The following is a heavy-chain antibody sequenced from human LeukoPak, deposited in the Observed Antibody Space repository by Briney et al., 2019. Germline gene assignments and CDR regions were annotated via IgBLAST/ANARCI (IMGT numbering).Heavy chain of an antibody. CDR3: ARHLVAPDY. CDR1: GYSFTSYW. CDR2: IYPGDSDT. V-gene: IGHV5-51*01. J-gene: IGHJ4*02. D-gene: IGHD5-12*01. Sequence: GESLQISCKGSGYSFTSYWIGWVSQMPGKGLEWVGIIYPGDSDTKYSPSFQGQVTISADKSISTAYLQWSSLKASDTAMYFCARHLVAPDYWGQGTLVTVSS.